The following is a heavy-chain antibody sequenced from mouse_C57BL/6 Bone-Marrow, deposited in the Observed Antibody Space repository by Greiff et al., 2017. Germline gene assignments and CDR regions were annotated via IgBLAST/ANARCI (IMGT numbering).Heavy chain of an antibody. CDR2: IYPRDGST. CDR1: GYTFTSYD. CDR3: AREDYSNLFDY. J-gene: IGHJ2*01. V-gene: IGHV1-85*01. Sequence: VHLVESGPELVKPGASVKLSCKASGYTFTSYDINWVKQRPGQGLEWIGWIYPRDGSTKDNEKFKGKATLTVDTSSSTAYMELHSLASEDSAVYFCAREDYSNLFDYWGQGTTLTVSS. D-gene: IGHD2-5*01.